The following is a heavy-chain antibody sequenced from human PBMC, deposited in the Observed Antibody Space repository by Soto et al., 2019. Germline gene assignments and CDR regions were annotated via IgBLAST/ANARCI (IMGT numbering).Heavy chain of an antibody. J-gene: IGHJ6*02. Sequence: QMQLVQSGAEVKKPGASVKVSCKASGYTFTSYQMHWVRQAPGQGLEWMGIINPSGGRITYAPRFQGRVMMTRDKSTNTGYMELRSLRSEDTAVYYCARDGPPTTTGVGPSYTMDVWGQGTTVTVS. CDR2: INPSGGRI. D-gene: IGHD3-3*01. CDR1: GYTFTSYQ. V-gene: IGHV1-46*03. CDR3: ARDGPPTTTGVGPSYTMDV.